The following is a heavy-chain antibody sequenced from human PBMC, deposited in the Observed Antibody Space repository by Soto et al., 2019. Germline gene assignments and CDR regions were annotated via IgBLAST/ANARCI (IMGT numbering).Heavy chain of an antibody. J-gene: IGHJ6*02. D-gene: IGHD1-26*01. V-gene: IGHV4-4*02. CDR1: GGSLSSSNW. CDR3: ASRDIVGATTGMDV. CDR2: IYHNRST. Sequence: PSETLSLTCTVSGGSLSSSNWWSWVRQPPGKGKEWVGEIYHNRSTNYNPSLNSRFTISVDKSNNQFSLKLSSLTAADTAVYYCASRDIVGATTGMDVWGQGTTVTVSS.